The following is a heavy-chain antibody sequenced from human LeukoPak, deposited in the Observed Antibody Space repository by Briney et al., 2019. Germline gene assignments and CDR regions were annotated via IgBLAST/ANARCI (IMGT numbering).Heavy chain of an antibody. CDR3: ASGGNWNFAGPRFDY. Sequence: PGGSLRLSCAASGFTFSSYAMHWVRQAPGKGLEWVAVISYDGSNKYYADSVKGRFTISRDNSKNTLYLQMNSLKPEDTAVYYCASGGNWNFAGPRFDYWGQGTLVTVSS. CDR1: GFTFSSYA. D-gene: IGHD1-7*01. CDR2: ISYDGSNK. V-gene: IGHV3-30*01. J-gene: IGHJ4*02.